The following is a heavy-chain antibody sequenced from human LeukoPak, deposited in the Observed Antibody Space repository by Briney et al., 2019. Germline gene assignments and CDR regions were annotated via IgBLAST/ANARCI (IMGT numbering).Heavy chain of an antibody. CDR2: IYISGSI. CDR3: ARVRYSSGWDVLWYFDL. CDR1: GDSISSYY. J-gene: IGHJ2*01. Sequence: KASETLSLTCTVSGDSISSYYWSWIRQTAGKGLVWIGRIYISGSIKYNSSLKSRVTISEDRSKNQFSLKLTSVTAADTAVYYCARVRYSSGWDVLWYFDLWGRGTLVTVSS. V-gene: IGHV4-4*07. D-gene: IGHD6-19*01.